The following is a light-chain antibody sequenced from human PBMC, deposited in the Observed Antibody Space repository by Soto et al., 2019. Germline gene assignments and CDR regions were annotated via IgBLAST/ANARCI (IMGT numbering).Light chain of an antibody. Sequence: DIQMTQSPSSLSASVGDRVTITCRASQSISTYLHWYQQKPGKAPNPLIYAASTLQSGVPSRFSGNGSGTDFTLTISSLQPEDFATYFCQHGYSTPPEYTFGQGTKVDIK. V-gene: IGKV1-39*01. J-gene: IGKJ2*01. CDR1: QSISTY. CDR2: AAS. CDR3: QHGYSTPPEYT.